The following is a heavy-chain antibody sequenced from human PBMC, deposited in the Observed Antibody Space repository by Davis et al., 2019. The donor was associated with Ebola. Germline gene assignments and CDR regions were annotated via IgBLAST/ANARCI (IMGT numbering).Heavy chain of an antibody. Sequence: GGSLRLSCAASGFTLTSYGMSWVRQAPGKGLEWVSGISSSGGSTYYGDSVKGRFTISRDNSKNTLYLQMNSLRDEDTAVYYCAKDYSAYSSGWYTYWGQGTLVTVSS. D-gene: IGHD6-19*01. CDR3: AKDYSAYSSGWYTY. J-gene: IGHJ4*02. CDR2: ISSSGGST. V-gene: IGHV3-23*01. CDR1: GFTLTSYG.